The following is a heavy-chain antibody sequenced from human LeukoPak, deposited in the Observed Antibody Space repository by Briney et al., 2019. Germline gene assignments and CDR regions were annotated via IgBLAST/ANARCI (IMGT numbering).Heavy chain of an antibody. V-gene: IGHV4-34*01. D-gene: IGHD3-10*01. CDR2: INHRGST. J-gene: IGHJ4*02. CDR1: GGSFSGYY. Sequence: SETLSLTCAVYGGSFSGYYWSWIRQPPGKGLEWIGEINHRGSTNYNPSLKSRVTISVDRSKNQFSLKLSSVTAADTAVYYCARRLWFGELFSDYWGQGTLVTVSS. CDR3: ARRLWFGELFSDY.